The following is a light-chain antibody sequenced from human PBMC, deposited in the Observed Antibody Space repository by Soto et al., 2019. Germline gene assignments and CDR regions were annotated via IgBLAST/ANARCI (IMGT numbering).Light chain of an antibody. CDR1: QTVSSN. CDR3: QQYNDWPPFT. V-gene: IGKV3-15*01. Sequence: EIVMTQSPATLSVSPGERATLSCRASQTVSSNVAWYQQKPGQAPRLLIHGASTRAAGIPARFSGSGSVTEFTLTISSPQSEDFAVFYCQQYNDWPPFTFGTGTIVDIK. CDR2: GAS. J-gene: IGKJ3*01.